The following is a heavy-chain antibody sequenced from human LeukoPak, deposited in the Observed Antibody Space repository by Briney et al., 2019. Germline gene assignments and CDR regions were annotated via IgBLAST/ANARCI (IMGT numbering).Heavy chain of an antibody. CDR2: TYYSGST. CDR1: GGSISSYY. D-gene: IGHD6-19*01. Sequence: PSETLSLTCTVSGGSISSYYWSWIRQPPGKGLEWIGYTYYSGSTNYNPSLKSRVTISVDTSKNQFSLKLSSVTAADTAVYYCARDRYSSGWQHYYYMDVWGKGTTVTVSS. J-gene: IGHJ6*03. CDR3: ARDRYSSGWQHYYYMDV. V-gene: IGHV4-59*01.